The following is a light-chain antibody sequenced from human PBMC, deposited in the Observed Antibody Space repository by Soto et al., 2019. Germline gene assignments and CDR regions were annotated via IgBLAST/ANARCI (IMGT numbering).Light chain of an antibody. CDR2: GAY. J-gene: IGKJ2*01. CDR3: HQYDDWPPYT. CDR1: QSVGNN. V-gene: IGKV3-15*01. Sequence: EIEMTQSPATLSLSPGERATVSCRASQSVGNNLAWYQQKSGQAPRLPIYGAYTRAAGVPVRFSGTGSGTEFTLTISSLQSEDFAVYYCHQYDDWPPYTFGQGTKLEFK.